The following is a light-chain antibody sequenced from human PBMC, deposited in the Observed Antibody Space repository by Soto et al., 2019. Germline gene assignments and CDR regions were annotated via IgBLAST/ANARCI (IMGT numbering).Light chain of an antibody. V-gene: IGLV2-14*01. CDR1: NNDVADYNY. Sequence: QSALTQPASVSGSPGQSITISCTGANNDVADYNYVSWYQQHPGQAPKLLIFEVSYRPSGVSDRFSGSKSGNTASLTISGVQAEDEAVYYCYLHPRSTSGVFGGGTKLTVL. CDR2: EVS. J-gene: IGLJ3*02. CDR3: YLHPRSTSGV.